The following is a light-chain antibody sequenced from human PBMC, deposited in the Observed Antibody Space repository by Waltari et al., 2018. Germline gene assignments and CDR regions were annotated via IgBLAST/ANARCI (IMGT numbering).Light chain of an antibody. V-gene: IGKV3-20*01. CDR3: QQYDGSSVT. CDR2: GAS. Sequence: EIVLTQSPGSLSLSPGERATLPCRASQTISGSWLTWYQQKPGQAPRLLIYGASSRATAIPDRFSGSGSGTDFTLTISRLETEDFAVYYCQQYDGSSVTFGGGTKVEIK. CDR1: QTISGSW. J-gene: IGKJ4*01.